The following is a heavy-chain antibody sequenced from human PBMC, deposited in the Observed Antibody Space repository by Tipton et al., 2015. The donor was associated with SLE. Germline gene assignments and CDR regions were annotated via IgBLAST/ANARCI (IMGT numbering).Heavy chain of an antibody. Sequence: TLSLTCTVSLYSIGSGFYWDWVRQAPGKGLEWVATMHHNGSTYYNPSLRSRVAVSMDTSRNQFSLKLSSVTVADTAVYYCARDPKYWGQGTLVIVSS. V-gene: IGHV4-38-2*02. CDR1: LYSIGSGFY. CDR2: MHHNGST. J-gene: IGHJ4*02. CDR3: ARDPKY.